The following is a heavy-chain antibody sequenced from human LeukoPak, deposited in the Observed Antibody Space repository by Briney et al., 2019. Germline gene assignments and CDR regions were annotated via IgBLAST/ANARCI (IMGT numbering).Heavy chain of an antibody. CDR2: IIPIFGTA. J-gene: IGHJ5*02. CDR1: GGTFSSYA. CDR3: AASPPALNWFDP. V-gene: IGHV1-69*05. Sequence: GASVKVSCKASGGTFSSYAISWVRQAPGQGLEWMGGIIPIFGTANYAQKFQGRVTITRDTSASTAYMELSSLRSEDTAVYYCAASPPALNWFDPWGQGTLVTVSS.